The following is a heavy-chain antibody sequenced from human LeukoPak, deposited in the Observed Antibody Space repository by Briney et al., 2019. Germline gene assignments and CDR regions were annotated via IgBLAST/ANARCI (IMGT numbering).Heavy chain of an antibody. V-gene: IGHV1-46*01. CDR3: ARSQLENYDFWSGYGAFDY. Sequence: ASVKVSCKASGYTFTSYYMHWVRQAPGQGLEWMGIINPSGGSTSYAQKFQGRVTMTRDTSTSTVYMELSSLRSEDTAVYYCARSQLENYDFWSGYGAFDYWGQGTLVTVSS. CDR1: GYTFTSYY. J-gene: IGHJ4*02. CDR2: INPSGGST. D-gene: IGHD3-3*01.